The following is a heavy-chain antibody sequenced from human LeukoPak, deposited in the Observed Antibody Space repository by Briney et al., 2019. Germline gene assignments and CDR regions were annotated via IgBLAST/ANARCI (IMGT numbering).Heavy chain of an antibody. V-gene: IGHV4-39*01. CDR3: ARHPPSGGGAVFFDY. D-gene: IGHD3-16*01. CDR2: IYYSGST. Sequence: SETLSLTCTVSGGSISSYYWGWIRQPPGKGLEWIGSIYYSGSTYYNPSLKSRVTISVDTSKNQFSLKLSSVTAADTAVYYCARHPPSGGGAVFFDYWGQGTLVTVSS. J-gene: IGHJ4*02. CDR1: GGSISSYY.